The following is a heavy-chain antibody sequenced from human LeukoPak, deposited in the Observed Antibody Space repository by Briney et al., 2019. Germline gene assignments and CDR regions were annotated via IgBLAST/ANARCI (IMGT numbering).Heavy chain of an antibody. CDR1: GGSISSGDYY. V-gene: IGHV4-30-4*01. D-gene: IGHD1-26*01. Sequence: PSETLSLTCTVSGGSISSGDYYWSWTRQPPGTDLEWIGYIYYSGSTYYNPSLKSRVTISVDTSKNQFSPKLNSVTAADTAVYYCAREVPWVWNFDLWGRGTLVTVSS. CDR2: IYYSGST. CDR3: AREVPWVWNFDL. J-gene: IGHJ2*01.